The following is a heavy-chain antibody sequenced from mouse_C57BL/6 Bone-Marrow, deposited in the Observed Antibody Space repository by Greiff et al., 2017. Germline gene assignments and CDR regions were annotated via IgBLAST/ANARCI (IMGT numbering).Heavy chain of an antibody. J-gene: IGHJ1*03. CDR1: GYTFTSYW. Sequence: QVQLQQPGAELVKPGASVKSSCKASGYTFTSYWMHWVKQRPGQGLEWIGMIHPNSGSTNYNEKFKSKATLTVDKSSSTAYMQLSSLTSEDSAVYYCARDTTVVAHWYFDVWGTGTTVTVSS. V-gene: IGHV1-64*01. CDR3: ARDTTVVAHWYFDV. CDR2: IHPNSGST. D-gene: IGHD1-1*01.